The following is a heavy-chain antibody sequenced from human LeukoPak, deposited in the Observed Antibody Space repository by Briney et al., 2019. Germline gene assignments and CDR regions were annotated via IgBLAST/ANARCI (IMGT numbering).Heavy chain of an antibody. J-gene: IGHJ4*02. CDR2: ISGSGGST. V-gene: IGHV3-23*01. CDR1: GFIFSSYA. CDR3: AKGGSITGSGSH. Sequence: GGSLRLSCAASGFIFSSYAMSWVRQAPGKGLEWVSAISGSGGSTCYADSVKGRFTISRDNSKNTLYLQMNSLRAEDTAVYYCAKGGSITGSGSHWGQGTLVTVSS. D-gene: IGHD1-26*01.